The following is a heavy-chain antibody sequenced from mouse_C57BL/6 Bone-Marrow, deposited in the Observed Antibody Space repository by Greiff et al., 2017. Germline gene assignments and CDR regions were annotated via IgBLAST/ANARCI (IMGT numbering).Heavy chain of an antibody. CDR1: GFTFSDYG. CDR3: ATVLGRRGGFAY. J-gene: IGHJ3*01. D-gene: IGHD4-1*01. Sequence: DVKLVESGGGLVKPGGSLKLSCAASGFTFSDYGMHWVRQAPEKGLEWVAYISSGSSTIYYADTVKGRFTISRDNARNTLFLQMTSLRSEDTAMYYCATVLGRRGGFAYWGQGTLVTVSA. V-gene: IGHV5-17*01. CDR2: ISSGSSTI.